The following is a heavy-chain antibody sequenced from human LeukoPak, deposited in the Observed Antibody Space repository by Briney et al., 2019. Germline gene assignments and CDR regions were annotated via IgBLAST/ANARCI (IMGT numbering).Heavy chain of an antibody. D-gene: IGHD3-10*01. CDR3: ARDAVDYYGSGSYRYLRVYYYYYMDV. Sequence: GGSLRLSCAASGFTFSSYAMHWVRQAPGKGLEYVSAISSNGGSTYYANSVKGRFTISRDNSKNTLYLQMGSLRAEDMAVYYCARDAVDYYGSGSYRYLRVYYYYYMDVWGKGTTVTISS. CDR1: GFTFSSYA. CDR2: ISSNGGST. J-gene: IGHJ6*03. V-gene: IGHV3-64*01.